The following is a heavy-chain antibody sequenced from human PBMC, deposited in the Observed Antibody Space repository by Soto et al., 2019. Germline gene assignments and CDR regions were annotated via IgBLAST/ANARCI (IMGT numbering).Heavy chain of an antibody. CDR3: AREYYDSSGYYSRGAFDI. CDR1: GFTVSSNY. V-gene: IGHV3-53*01. D-gene: IGHD3-22*01. J-gene: IGHJ3*02. CDR2: IYSGGST. Sequence: PGGSLRLSCAASGFTVSSNYMSWGRQGPGKGLEWVSVIYSGGSTYYADSVKGRFTISRDNSKNTLYLQMNSLRAEDTAVYYCAREYYDSSGYYSRGAFDIWGQGTMVTVSS.